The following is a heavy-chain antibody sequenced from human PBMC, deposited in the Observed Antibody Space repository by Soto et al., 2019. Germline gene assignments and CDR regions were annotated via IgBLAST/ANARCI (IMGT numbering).Heavy chain of an antibody. Sequence: ASVKVSCKASGYTFTSYGISWVRQAPGQGLEWMGWISAYNGNTNYAQKLQGRVNMTTDTSTSTAYMELRSLRSDDTAVYYCARDSLFYGDYTGNWFDPWGQGTLVTVSS. CDR1: GYTFTSYG. D-gene: IGHD4-17*01. V-gene: IGHV1-18*04. J-gene: IGHJ5*02. CDR2: ISAYNGNT. CDR3: ARDSLFYGDYTGNWFDP.